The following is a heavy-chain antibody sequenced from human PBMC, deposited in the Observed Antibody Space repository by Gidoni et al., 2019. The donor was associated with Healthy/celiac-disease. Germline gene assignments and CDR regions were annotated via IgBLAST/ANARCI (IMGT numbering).Heavy chain of an antibody. Sequence: QVQLQESGPGLVKPSQTLSLTCAVSGGSSSSGGYSWSWIRQPPGKGLEGVGYIYYSASTYYTPSLKSRVTISVDTSKNQFSLNLSSVTAASTAVYYCASVGTYYYYYMDVWGKGTTVTVSS. D-gene: IGHD1-1*01. CDR2: IYYSAST. CDR3: ASVGTYYYYYMDV. J-gene: IGHJ6*03. CDR1: GGSSSSGGYS. V-gene: IGHV4-30-4*07.